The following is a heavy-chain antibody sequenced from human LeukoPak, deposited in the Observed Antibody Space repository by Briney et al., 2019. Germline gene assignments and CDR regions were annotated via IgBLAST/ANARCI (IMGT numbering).Heavy chain of an antibody. V-gene: IGHV3-48*03. CDR3: AAPGIAVAGTKVDWFDP. Sequence: GGSLRLSCAASGFTFNSYEMNWVRQAPGKGLEWVSYISNSGSTIYYADSVKGRFTISRDNAKNSLYLQMNSLRAEDTAVYYCAAPGIAVAGTKVDWFDPWGQGTLVTVSS. CDR1: GFTFNSYE. D-gene: IGHD6-19*01. CDR2: ISNSGSTI. J-gene: IGHJ5*02.